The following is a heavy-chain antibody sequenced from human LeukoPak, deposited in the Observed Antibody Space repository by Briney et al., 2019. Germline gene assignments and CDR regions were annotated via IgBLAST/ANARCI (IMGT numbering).Heavy chain of an antibody. Sequence: PSETLSLTCTVSGGSISSYYWSWIRQPPGKGLEWIGYIYYSGSTNYNPSLKSRVTISVDTSKNQFSLKLSSVTAADTAVYYCARAVLRFDCCDYWGQGTLVTVSS. V-gene: IGHV4-59*08. D-gene: IGHD5-12*01. CDR2: IYYSGST. CDR3: ARAVLRFDCCDY. J-gene: IGHJ4*02. CDR1: GGSISSYY.